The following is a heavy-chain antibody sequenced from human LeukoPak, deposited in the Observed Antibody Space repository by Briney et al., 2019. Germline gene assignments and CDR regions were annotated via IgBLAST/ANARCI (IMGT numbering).Heavy chain of an antibody. CDR2: IYTSGST. CDR3: ARQVGRGTQIYYMDV. V-gene: IGHV4-61*02. D-gene: IGHD3-16*01. CDR1: GGSISSGGYY. J-gene: IGHJ6*03. Sequence: SETLSLTCTVSGGSISSGGYYWNWIRQPAGKGLEWIGRIYTSGSTNYNPPLKSRVTVSVDTSKNQFSLRLTSVTAADTALYYCARQVGRGTQIYYMDVWGKGTTVTVSS.